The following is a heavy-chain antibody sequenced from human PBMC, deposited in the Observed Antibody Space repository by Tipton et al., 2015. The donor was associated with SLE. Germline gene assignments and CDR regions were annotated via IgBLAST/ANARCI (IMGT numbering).Heavy chain of an antibody. CDR2: IYSSGDR. Sequence: TLSLTCTVSGGSISFDYWSWIRQSAGRGLEWIGRIYSSGDRDYNPSLRSRVTMSIDASQNRVSLRLKSVSAADTAVYYCARELYSGSYSVWGQGTLVTVSS. CDR1: GGSISFDY. CDR3: ARELYSGSYSV. V-gene: IGHV4-4*07. J-gene: IGHJ4*02. D-gene: IGHD1-26*01.